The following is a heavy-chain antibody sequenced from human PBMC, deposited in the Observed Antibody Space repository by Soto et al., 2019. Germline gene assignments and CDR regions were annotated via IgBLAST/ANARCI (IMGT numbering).Heavy chain of an antibody. CDR2: IYYSGST. J-gene: IGHJ3*02. D-gene: IGHD4-17*01. CDR1: GGSISSYY. CDR3: ARRRVVYGDYGVGLFDI. V-gene: IGHV4-59*08. Sequence: PSETLSLTCTVSGGSISSYYWSWIRQPPGKGLEWIGYIYYSGSTNYNPSLKSRVTISVDTSKNQFSLKLSSVTAADTAVYYCARRRVVYGDYGVGLFDIWGQGTMVTVSS.